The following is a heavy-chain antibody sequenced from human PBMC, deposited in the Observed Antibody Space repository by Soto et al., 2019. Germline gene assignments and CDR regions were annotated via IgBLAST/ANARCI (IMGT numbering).Heavy chain of an antibody. V-gene: IGHV1-2*04. CDR2: MNPNSGGT. Sequence: ASVKVSCKASGYTFTSYDINWVRQATGQGLEWMGWMNPNSGGTNYAQKFQGWVTMTRDTSISTAYMELSRLRSDDTAVYYCARASMDNDYIWGSDRHKYYFDYWGQGTLVTVSS. CDR3: ARASMDNDYIWGSDRHKYYFDY. CDR1: GYTFTSYD. D-gene: IGHD3-16*02. J-gene: IGHJ4*02.